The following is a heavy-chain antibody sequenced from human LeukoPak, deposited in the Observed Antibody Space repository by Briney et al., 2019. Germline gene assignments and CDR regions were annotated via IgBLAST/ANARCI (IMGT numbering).Heavy chain of an antibody. D-gene: IGHD1-26*01. CDR1: GGTFSRYT. CDR3: ARDSSGSYRMGLDY. Sequence: SVKVSCKASGGTFSRYTISWVRQAPGQGLEWMGRIIPILGIANYAQKFQGRVTITADKSTSTAYMELSSLRSEDTAVYYCARDSSGSYRMGLDYWAQGTLVTVSS. V-gene: IGHV1-69*04. CDR2: IIPILGIA. J-gene: IGHJ4*02.